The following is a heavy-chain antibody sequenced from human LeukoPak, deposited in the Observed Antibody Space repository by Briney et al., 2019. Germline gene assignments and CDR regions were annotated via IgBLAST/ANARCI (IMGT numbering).Heavy chain of an antibody. CDR3: AKPHHYGSGIYLFDY. CDR1: GFTFSSYG. V-gene: IGHV3-23*01. J-gene: IGHJ4*02. Sequence: GGSLRLSCAASGFTFSSYGMSWVRQAPGKGLEWVSAISGSGGSTYYADSVKGRFTISRDNSKNSLYLQMNSLRAEDTALYYCAKPHHYGSGIYLFDYWGQGTLVTVSS. CDR2: ISGSGGST. D-gene: IGHD3-10*01.